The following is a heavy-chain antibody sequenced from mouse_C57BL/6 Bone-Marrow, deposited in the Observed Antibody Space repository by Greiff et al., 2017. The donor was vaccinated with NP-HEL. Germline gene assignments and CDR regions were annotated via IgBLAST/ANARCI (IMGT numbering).Heavy chain of an antibody. V-gene: IGHV5-4*01. J-gene: IGHJ2*01. CDR1: GFTFSSYA. CDR3: AREWGLFDY. CDR2: ISDGGSYT. Sequence: EVKLVESGGGLVKPGGSLKLSCAASGFTFSSYAMSWVRQTPEKRLEWVATISDGGSYTYYPDNVKGRFTISRDNAKNNLYLQMSHLKSEDTAMYYCAREWGLFDYWGQGTTLTVSS.